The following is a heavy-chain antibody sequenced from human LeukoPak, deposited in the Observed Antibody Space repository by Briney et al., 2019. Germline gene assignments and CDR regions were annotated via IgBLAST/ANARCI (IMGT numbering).Heavy chain of an antibody. V-gene: IGHV3-30*18. CDR2: ISYDGSNK. J-gene: IGHJ6*02. D-gene: IGHD6-13*01. CDR1: GFTFSSYG. CDR3: AKDRVSSWTNYYYYGMDV. Sequence: GGSLRLSCAGSGFTFSSYGMLWVRQAPGKGLEWVAVISYDGSNKYYADSVKGRFTISRDNSKNTLYLQMNSLRAEDTAVYYCAKDRVSSWTNYYYYGMDVWGQGTTVTVSS.